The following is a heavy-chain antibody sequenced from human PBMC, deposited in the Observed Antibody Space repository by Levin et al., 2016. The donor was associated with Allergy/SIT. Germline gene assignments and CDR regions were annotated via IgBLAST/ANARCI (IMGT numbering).Heavy chain of an antibody. CDR3: ARDGGWGIVATEYYYGMDV. Sequence: WVRQAPGQGLEWMGWINPNSGGTNYAQKFQGWVTMTRDTSISTAYMELSRLRSDDTAVYYCARDGGWGIVATEYYYGMDVWGQGTTVTVSS. D-gene: IGHD5-12*01. V-gene: IGHV1-2*04. CDR2: INPNSGGT. J-gene: IGHJ6*02.